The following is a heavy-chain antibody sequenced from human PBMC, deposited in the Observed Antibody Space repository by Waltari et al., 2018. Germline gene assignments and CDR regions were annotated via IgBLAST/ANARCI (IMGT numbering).Heavy chain of an antibody. CDR3: ARPGGDCSSTNCPVDY. CDR2: ISSSSSYI. J-gene: IGHJ4*02. Sequence: EVQLVESGGGLVKPGGSLRLSCAASGFTFSSYTINWVRQAPGKGLEWVSSISSSSSYIHYADSVKGRFTISRDNAKNSLYLQMNSLRAEDTAVYYCARPGGDCSSTNCPVDYWGQGTLVTVSS. D-gene: IGHD2-2*01. V-gene: IGHV3-21*01. CDR1: GFTFSSYT.